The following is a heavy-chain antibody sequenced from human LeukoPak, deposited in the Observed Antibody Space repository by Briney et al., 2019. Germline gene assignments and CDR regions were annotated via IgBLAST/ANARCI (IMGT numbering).Heavy chain of an antibody. CDR3: ASSNFLSWYYYYYMDV. CDR2: ISGSGGST. CDR1: GGSISSSSYY. V-gene: IGHV3-23*01. Sequence: ETLSLTCTVSGGSISSSSYYWGWIRQPPGKGLEWVSAISGSGGSTYYADSVKGRFTISRDNSKNTLYLQLNSLRAEDTAVYYCASSNFLSWYYYYYMDVWGKGTTVTVSS. J-gene: IGHJ6*03. D-gene: IGHD4-11*01.